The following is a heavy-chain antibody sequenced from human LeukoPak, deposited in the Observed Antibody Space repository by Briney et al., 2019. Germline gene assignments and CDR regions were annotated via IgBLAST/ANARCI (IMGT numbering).Heavy chain of an antibody. CDR1: GFTFSDHY. CDR2: TRNKANSYTT. Sequence: PGGSLRLSCAASGFTFSDHYMDWVRQAPGKGLEWVGRTRNKANSYTTEYAASVKGRFTISRDDSKNSLYLQMNSMKTEDTAVYYCARAGYCSGGSCLPRYYYYMDVWGKGTTVTVSS. J-gene: IGHJ6*03. CDR3: ARAGYCSGGSCLPRYYYYMDV. V-gene: IGHV3-72*01. D-gene: IGHD2-15*01.